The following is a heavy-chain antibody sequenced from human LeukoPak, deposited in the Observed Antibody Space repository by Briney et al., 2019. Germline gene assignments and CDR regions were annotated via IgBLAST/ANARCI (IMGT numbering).Heavy chain of an antibody. V-gene: IGHV1-46*01. D-gene: IGHD2-21*02. CDR3: ARTYCGGDCNNRYFDY. CDR1: GYILSSYY. CDR2: INPSGGRT. Sequence: ASVKVSCKASGYILSSYYMHWVRQAPGQGLEWMGIINPSGGRTDYAQKFQGRVTMTRDTSTSTVYMELNSLRSEDTALYYCARTYCGGDCNNRYFDYWGQGTLVPVSS. J-gene: IGHJ4*02.